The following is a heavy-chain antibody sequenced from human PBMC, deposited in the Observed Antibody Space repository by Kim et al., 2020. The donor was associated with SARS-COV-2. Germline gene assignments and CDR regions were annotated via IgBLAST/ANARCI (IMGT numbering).Heavy chain of an antibody. CDR1: GFTFTSYA. V-gene: IGHV7-4-1*02. J-gene: IGHJ4*02. Sequence: ASVKVSCKASGFTFTSYAINWVRQAPGQGLEWMGWINTNTGNPTYAQGFTGRFVFSLDTSVTTTYLQINSLKAEDTAIYYCAIDPAALSGYRFGYVRGPFDYWGQGTLLTVSS. CDR3: AIDPAALSGYRFGYVRGPFDY. CDR2: INTNTGNP. D-gene: IGHD5-18*01.